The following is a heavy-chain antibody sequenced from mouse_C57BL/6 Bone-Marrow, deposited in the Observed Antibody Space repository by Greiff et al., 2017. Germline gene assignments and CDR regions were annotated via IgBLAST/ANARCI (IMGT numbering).Heavy chain of an antibody. D-gene: IGHD2-2*01. J-gene: IGHJ4*01. CDR1: GYSITSGYY. V-gene: IGHV3-6*01. Sequence: VQLKESGPGLVKPSQSLSLTCSVTGYSITSGYYWNWIRQFPGNKLEWMGYISYDGSNNYNPSLKNRISITRDTSKNQFFLKLNSVTTEDTATYYCARVIYYGYDGNLDYWGQGTSVTVSS. CDR3: ARVIYYGYDGNLDY. CDR2: ISYDGSN.